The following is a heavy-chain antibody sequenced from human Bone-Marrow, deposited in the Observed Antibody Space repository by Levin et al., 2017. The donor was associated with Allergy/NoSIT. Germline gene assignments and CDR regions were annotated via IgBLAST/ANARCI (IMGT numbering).Heavy chain of an antibody. J-gene: IGHJ4*02. CDR2: IIGDGSVT. V-gene: IGHV3-74*01. Sequence: GGSLRLSCAASGFTFSSYWMHWVRHAPGKGLLWVSHIIGDGSVTTYADPVKGRFTISRDNARNTLYLQIDSLRADDTAVYYCARGRGGAWLDFWGQGTLVTVSS. D-gene: IGHD2-21*01. CDR3: ARGRGGAWLDF. CDR1: GFTFSSYW.